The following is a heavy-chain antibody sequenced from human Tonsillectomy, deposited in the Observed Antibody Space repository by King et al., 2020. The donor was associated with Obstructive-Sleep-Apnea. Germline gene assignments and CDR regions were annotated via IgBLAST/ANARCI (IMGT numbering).Heavy chain of an antibody. CDR3: AKDKWTRNERFYYGMDV. J-gene: IGHJ6*02. CDR1: GFTFDDYG. D-gene: IGHD1-1*01. Sequence: VQLVQSGGGLVQPGRSLRLSCAASGFTFDDYGMHWVRQAPGKGLEWGSGISWNSGSIGYADSVKGRFTIPRDNAKNSLYLQMNSLRAEDTALYYCAKDKWTRNERFYYGMDVWGQGTTVTVSS. CDR2: ISWNSGSI. V-gene: IGHV3-9*01.